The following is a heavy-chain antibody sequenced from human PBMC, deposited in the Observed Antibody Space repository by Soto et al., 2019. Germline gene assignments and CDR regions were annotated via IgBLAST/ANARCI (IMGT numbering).Heavy chain of an antibody. CDR2: FRTGGDDGTT. Sequence: GGSLRLSCAASGFTFSSYSMSWVRQAPGKGLEWVSGFRTGGDDGTTYYADSVKGRFTISRDNSKNTLFLQMNSLRAEDTAIYYCAKKVNSGPGSQYFDYWGQGTPVTVSS. CDR1: GFTFSSYS. J-gene: IGHJ4*02. D-gene: IGHD3-10*01. CDR3: AKKVNSGPGSQYFDY. V-gene: IGHV3-23*01.